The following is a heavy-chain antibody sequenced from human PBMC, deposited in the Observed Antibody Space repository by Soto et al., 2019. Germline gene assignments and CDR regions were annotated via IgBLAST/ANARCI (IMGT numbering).Heavy chain of an antibody. J-gene: IGHJ6*02. D-gene: IGHD6-13*01. CDR3: ARDQEAGSFFPYYYGMDV. CDR1: GFTFSSYE. V-gene: IGHV3-48*03. CDR2: ISSSGSTI. Sequence: GGSLRLSCATSGFTFSSYEMNWVRQAPGKGLEWVSYISSSGSTIYYADSVKGRFTISRDNAKNSLYLQMDSLRADDTAVYYCARDQEAGSFFPYYYGMDVWGQGTTVTVSS.